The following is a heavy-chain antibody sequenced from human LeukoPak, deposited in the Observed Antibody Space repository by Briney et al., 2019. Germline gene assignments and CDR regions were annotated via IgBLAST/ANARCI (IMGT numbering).Heavy chain of an antibody. CDR3: ARYACRLRGGFDC. CDR2: IWYDGSNN. D-gene: IGHD5-12*01. Sequence: GRSLRLSRAASGFTFSSSGMHWVRQAPGKGREWVAVIWYDGSNNCYADSVKGRFTISRVNTKNTLYLQITSLRAENTAEYYCARYACRLRGGFDCWGQGALVTVSS. J-gene: IGHJ4*02. V-gene: IGHV3-33*01. CDR1: GFTFSSSG.